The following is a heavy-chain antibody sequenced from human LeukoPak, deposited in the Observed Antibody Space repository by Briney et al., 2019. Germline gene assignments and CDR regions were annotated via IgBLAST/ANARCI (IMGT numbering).Heavy chain of an antibody. CDR2: IRSSSSYI. CDR1: GFTFSSYS. CDR3: ARVSYDILTGYSYIDY. Sequence: GGSLRLSCAASGFTFSSYSMNWVRQAPGMGLEWVSSIRSSSSYIYYADSVKGRFTISRDNAKNSLYLQMNSLRAEDTAVYYCARVSYDILTGYSYIDYWGQGTLVTVSS. J-gene: IGHJ4*02. D-gene: IGHD3-9*01. V-gene: IGHV3-21*01.